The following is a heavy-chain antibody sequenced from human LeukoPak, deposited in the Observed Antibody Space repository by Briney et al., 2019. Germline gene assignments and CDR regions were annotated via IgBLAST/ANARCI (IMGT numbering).Heavy chain of an antibody. J-gene: IGHJ4*02. Sequence: SETLSLTCSVSGGSISSYHWSWIRQPPGKGLEWIGYIYYSGGTNYNPSLKSRVTISVDTSKNQFSLKLRSVTAADAAVYYCARLQLLTLDYWGQGTLVTVSS. CDR3: ARLQLLTLDY. V-gene: IGHV4-59*08. D-gene: IGHD1-1*01. CDR2: IYYSGGT. CDR1: GGSISSYH.